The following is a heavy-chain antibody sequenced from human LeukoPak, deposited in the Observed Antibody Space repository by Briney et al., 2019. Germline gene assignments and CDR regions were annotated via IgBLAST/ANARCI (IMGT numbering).Heavy chain of an antibody. V-gene: IGHV1-69*13. CDR1: GGTFSSYA. CDR2: IIPIFGTA. J-gene: IGHJ6*02. D-gene: IGHD2-2*02. Sequence: SVKVSCKASGGTFSSYAISWVRQAPGQGLEWMGGIIPIFGTANYVQKFQGRVTITADESTSTAYMELSSLRSEDTAVYYCARIPSDIVVVPAAIPDYYYYGMDVWGQGTTVTVSS. CDR3: ARIPSDIVVVPAAIPDYYYYGMDV.